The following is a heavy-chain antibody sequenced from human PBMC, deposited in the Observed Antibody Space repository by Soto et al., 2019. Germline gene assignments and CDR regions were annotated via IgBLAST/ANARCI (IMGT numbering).Heavy chain of an antibody. D-gene: IGHD1-1*01. J-gene: IGHJ6*02. CDR3: TARYNWNDWAYYYCGMDV. V-gene: IGHV3-15*07. CDR2: IKSKTDGGTT. CDR1: GFTFSNAW. Sequence: GGALRLSCAASGFTFSNAWMNWVLQAPWKGLEWVGRIKSKTDGGTTDYAAPVKGRFTISRDDSKNTLYLQMNSLKTEDTAVYYCTARYNWNDWAYYYCGMDVWGQGTTVTVSS.